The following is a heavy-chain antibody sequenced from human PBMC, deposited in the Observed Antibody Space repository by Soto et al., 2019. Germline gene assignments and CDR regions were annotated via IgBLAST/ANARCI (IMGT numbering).Heavy chain of an antibody. CDR3: ARYAGSSWLDY. D-gene: IGHD6-13*01. Sequence: PSETLSLTCTVSGGSISTYYWSWIRQPPGKGLEWIGYINYSGRTNYNPSLKSRVTMPLDTSKNQFSLKLRSVTAADSALFYCARYAGSSWLDYWGQGTLVTVSS. J-gene: IGHJ4*02. CDR1: GGSISTYY. CDR2: INYSGRT. V-gene: IGHV4-59*01.